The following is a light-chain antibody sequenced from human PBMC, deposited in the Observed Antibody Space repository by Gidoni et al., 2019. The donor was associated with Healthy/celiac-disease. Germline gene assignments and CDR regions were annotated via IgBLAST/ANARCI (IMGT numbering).Light chain of an antibody. Sequence: DMVMTQSPLSLPVTPGEPASISCRSSQSLLHSNGYNYLDWYLQKPGQSPQLLIYLGSNLASGVPYRFRGSGSGTDFTLTISRVEAEDVGVYYCMQALQTPLTFGGGTKVEIK. V-gene: IGKV2-28*01. CDR3: MQALQTPLT. CDR1: QSLLHSNGYNY. J-gene: IGKJ4*01. CDR2: LGS.